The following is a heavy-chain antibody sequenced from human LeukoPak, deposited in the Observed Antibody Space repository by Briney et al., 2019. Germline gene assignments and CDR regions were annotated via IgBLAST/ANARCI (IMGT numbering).Heavy chain of an antibody. CDR3: ARDMRDTEFDY. V-gene: IGHV3-21*01. D-gene: IGHD3-16*02. J-gene: IGHJ4*02. CDR2: ISSSSSSYI. CDR1: GFTFSSYS. Sequence: PGGSLRLSCAASGFTFSSYSMNWVRQAPGKGLEWVSSISSSSSSYIYYADSVKGRFTISRDNAKNSLYLQMNSLRAEDTAVYYCARDMRDTEFDYWGQGTLVTVSS.